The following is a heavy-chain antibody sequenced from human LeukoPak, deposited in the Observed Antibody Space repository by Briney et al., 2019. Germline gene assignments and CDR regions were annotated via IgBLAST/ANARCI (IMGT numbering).Heavy chain of an antibody. CDR1: GYTFSGYY. J-gene: IGHJ3*02. Sequence: ASVKVSCKASGYTFSGYYMHWVRQAPGQGLEWMGWINPNSGGTNYAQKFQGRVTMTRDTSIRTAYMELSRLRSDDTAVYYCARGLQENLAWLTAFSAFDIWGQGTMVTVSS. CDR2: INPNSGGT. D-gene: IGHD6-19*01. CDR3: ARGLQENLAWLTAFSAFDI. V-gene: IGHV1-2*02.